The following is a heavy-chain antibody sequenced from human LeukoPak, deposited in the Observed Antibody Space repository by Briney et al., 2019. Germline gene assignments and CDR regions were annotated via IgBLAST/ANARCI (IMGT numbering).Heavy chain of an antibody. CDR3: ARDTKYAFDN. D-gene: IGHD2-2*01. CDR2: VGISSGNT. CDR1: GFTFSDYS. J-gene: IGHJ4*02. V-gene: IGHV3-48*01. Sequence: GGSLRLSCAASGFTFSDYSMNWVRQAPGKGLEWISYVGISSGNTKYADSVKGRLTISGDKAKNSRYLQMNSLRVEDTAVYYCARDTKYAFDNWGQGTLVTVSS.